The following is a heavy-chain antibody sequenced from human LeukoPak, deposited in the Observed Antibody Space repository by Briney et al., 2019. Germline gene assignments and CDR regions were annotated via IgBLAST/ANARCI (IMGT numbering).Heavy chain of an antibody. CDR1: GFTFSSYW. J-gene: IGHJ5*02. D-gene: IGHD2-15*01. CDR3: ARVGCSGGSCYSGRGPFYP. V-gene: IGHV3-7*01. Sequence: GGSLRLSCAASGFTFSSYWMSWVRQAPGKGLEWVANIKQDGSEKYYVDSVKGRFTISRDNAKNSLYLQMNSLRAEDTAVYYCARVGCSGGSCYSGRGPFYPWGQGTLVTVSS. CDR2: IKQDGSEK.